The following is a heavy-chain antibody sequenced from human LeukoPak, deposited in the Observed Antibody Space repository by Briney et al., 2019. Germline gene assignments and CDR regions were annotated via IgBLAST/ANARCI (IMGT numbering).Heavy chain of an antibody. V-gene: IGHV4-31*03. Sequence: SQTLSLTCTVSGGSISSGAYYWSWIRQPPGKGLEWIGYILHSGSTYYKPSLKSRITISVDTSKNQFSLNLTSVTAADTAVYYCARGSTYADYVFDYWGQGTLVTVSS. J-gene: IGHJ4*02. D-gene: IGHD4-17*01. CDR3: ARGSTYADYVFDY. CDR2: ILHSGST. CDR1: GGSISSGAYY.